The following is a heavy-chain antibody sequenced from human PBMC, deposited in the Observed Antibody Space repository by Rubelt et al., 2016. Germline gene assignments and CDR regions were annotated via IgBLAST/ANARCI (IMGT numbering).Heavy chain of an antibody. CDR2: FDPEDGET. D-gene: IGHD2-15*01. CDR1: GYTLTELS. V-gene: IGHV1-24*01. CDR3: ATVSCSGGSCYSRSLGY. Sequence: QVQLVQSGAEVKKPGASVKVSCKVSGYTLTELSMHWVRQAPGKGLEWMGGFDPEDGETIYAQKFQGRVNMTEDKSTDTAYMELSSLRSEDTAVYYCATVSCSGGSCYSRSLGYWGQGTLVTVSS. J-gene: IGHJ4*02.